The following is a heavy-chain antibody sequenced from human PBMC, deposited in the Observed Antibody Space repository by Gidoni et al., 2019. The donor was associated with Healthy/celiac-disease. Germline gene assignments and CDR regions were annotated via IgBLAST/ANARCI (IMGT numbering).Heavy chain of an antibody. CDR3: TSSVVPAAKGYYYYGMDV. J-gene: IGHJ6*02. CDR2: IKSKTDGGTT. Sequence: EVQLVESGGGLVTPGGSLRLSCAASGCTFSNAWTSWVRQAPGKGLGWVGRIKSKTDGGTTDYAAPVKGRFTISRDDSKNTLYLQMNSLKTEDTAVYYCTSSVVPAAKGYYYYGMDVWGQGTTVTVSS. V-gene: IGHV3-15*01. D-gene: IGHD2-2*01. CDR1: GCTFSNAW.